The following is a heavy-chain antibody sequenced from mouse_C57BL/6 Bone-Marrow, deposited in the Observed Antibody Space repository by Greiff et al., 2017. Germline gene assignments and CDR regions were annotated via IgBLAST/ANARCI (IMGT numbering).Heavy chain of an antibody. J-gene: IGHJ3*01. V-gene: IGHV1-80*01. D-gene: IGHD1-1*01. CDR1: GYAFSSYW. Sequence: VQVVESGAELVKPGASVKISCKASGYAFSSYWMNWVKQRPGKGLEWIGQIYPGDGDTNYNGKFKGKATLTADKSSSTAYMQLSSLTSEDSAVYFCARWGYYYGSSPFAYWGQGTLVTVSA. CDR2: IYPGDGDT. CDR3: ARWGYYYGSSPFAY.